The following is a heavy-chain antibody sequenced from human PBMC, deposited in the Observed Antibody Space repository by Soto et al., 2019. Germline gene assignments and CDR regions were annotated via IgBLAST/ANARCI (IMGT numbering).Heavy chain of an antibody. CDR2: ISYDGSNK. J-gene: IGHJ4*02. V-gene: IGHV3-30*18. CDR1: GFTFSRYA. CDR3: AKDPTSTSIYYSDF. Sequence: PGGSLRLSCAASGFTFSRYAMHWVRQAPGEGLEWVAVISYDGSNKQYADSVKGRFTISRDNSKNTLYLQMNSLRAEDTAVYYCAKDPTSTSIYYSDFWGQGSVVTVS.